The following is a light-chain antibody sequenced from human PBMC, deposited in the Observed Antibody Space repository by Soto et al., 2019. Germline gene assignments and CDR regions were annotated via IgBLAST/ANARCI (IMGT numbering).Light chain of an antibody. V-gene: IGKV3-15*01. Sequence: EIVLTQSPGTLSLSPGERATLACWASQSVSSNLAWYQQKPGQAPSLLIYGAFTRATGIPARFSGTGSGTEFTLTISSLQSEDFALYYCQQYNDWPLTFGQGTKV. CDR1: QSVSSN. J-gene: IGKJ1*01. CDR2: GAF. CDR3: QQYNDWPLT.